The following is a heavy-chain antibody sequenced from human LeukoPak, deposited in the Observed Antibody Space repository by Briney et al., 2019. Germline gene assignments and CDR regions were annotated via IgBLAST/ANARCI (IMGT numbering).Heavy chain of an antibody. J-gene: IGHJ4*02. Sequence: GGSLRLSCAASGFTFSSYAMSWVRQAPGKGLEWVSANSGSGGSTYYADSVKGRFTISRDNSKNTLYLQMNSLRAEDTAVYYCAKDWEYYYDSSGYSYYFDYWGQGTLVTASS. V-gene: IGHV3-23*01. CDR1: GFTFSSYA. CDR3: AKDWEYYYDSSGYSYYFDY. CDR2: NSGSGGST. D-gene: IGHD3-22*01.